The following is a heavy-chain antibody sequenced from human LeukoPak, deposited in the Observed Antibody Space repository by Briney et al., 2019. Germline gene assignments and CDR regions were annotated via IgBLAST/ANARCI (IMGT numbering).Heavy chain of an antibody. CDR1: GYTFTSYA. D-gene: IGHD2-2*01. Sequence: VASVKVSCKASGYTFTSYAMHWVRQAPGQRLEWMGWINAGNGNTKYSQKFQGRVTITRDTSASTAYMELSSLRSEDTAVYYCARGYCSSTSCSNFDYWGQGTLVTVSS. CDR2: INAGNGNT. J-gene: IGHJ4*02. V-gene: IGHV1-3*01. CDR3: ARGYCSSTSCSNFDY.